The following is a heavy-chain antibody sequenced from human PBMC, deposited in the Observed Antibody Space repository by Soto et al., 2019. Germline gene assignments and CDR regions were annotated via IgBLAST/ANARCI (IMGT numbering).Heavy chain of an antibody. Sequence: QVQLVQSGAEVQKPGASVKVSCKASGYTFSDYYVHWVRQAPGQGLEWRGWISPKRGGTNYAQKFQGSVTMTRDTSIFTAYMELSRQRSDDPAVYYCTRNACYYNTSGYDDGFDIWGQGRLVTVSS. J-gene: IGHJ3*02. CDR3: TRNACYYNTSGYDDGFDI. V-gene: IGHV1-2*02. D-gene: IGHD3-22*01. CDR2: ISPKRGGT. CDR1: GYTFSDYY.